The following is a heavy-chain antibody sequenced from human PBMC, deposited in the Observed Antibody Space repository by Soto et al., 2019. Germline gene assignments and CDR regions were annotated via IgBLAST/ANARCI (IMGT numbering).Heavy chain of an antibody. D-gene: IGHD4-4*01. CDR2: ISGYNGNT. CDR3: ANADSNYAGRFSYYYMDV. CDR1: GYTFSSYG. Sequence: QVQLVQSGTGVKKPGASVKVSCKASGYTFSSYGISWVRQAPGQGLEWLGWISGYNGNTHYSQKVQGKVTMTTYTFTSTASMELRNLRSDDTAVYYCANADSNYAGRFSYYYMDVWATGAMVTVSS. V-gene: IGHV1-18*01. J-gene: IGHJ6*03.